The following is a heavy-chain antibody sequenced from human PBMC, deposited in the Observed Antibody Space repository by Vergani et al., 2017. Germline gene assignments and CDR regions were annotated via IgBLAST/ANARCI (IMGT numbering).Heavy chain of an antibody. CDR2: IWSNGVNK. Sequence: QAQLVESGGGVVQPGSSLRLSCAASGFTFTDYGMHWVRQAPGKGLEWVAVIWSNGVNKYYADSVRGRFTFSRDNSRYTLDLQMDSLRAEDTAVYHCVRDRYYLGSGSYPYFYYYGLDVWGQGTAVTVSS. CDR1: GFTFTDYG. CDR3: VRDRYYLGSGSYPYFYYYGLDV. V-gene: IGHV3-33*01. D-gene: IGHD3-10*01. J-gene: IGHJ6*02.